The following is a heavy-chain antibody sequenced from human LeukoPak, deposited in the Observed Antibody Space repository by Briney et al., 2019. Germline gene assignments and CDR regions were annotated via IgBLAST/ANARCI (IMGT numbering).Heavy chain of an antibody. J-gene: IGHJ4*02. V-gene: IGHV3-23*01. CDR2: ISGSGGST. CDR3: AKSRSGYSPQYYFDY. Sequence: GGSLRLXCAASGFTFSSYAMSWVRQAPGKGLEWVSAISGSGGSTYYADSVKGRFTISRDNSKNTLYLQMNSLRAEDTAVYYCAKSRSGYSPQYYFDYWGQGTLVTVSS. CDR1: GFTFSSYA. D-gene: IGHD3-3*01.